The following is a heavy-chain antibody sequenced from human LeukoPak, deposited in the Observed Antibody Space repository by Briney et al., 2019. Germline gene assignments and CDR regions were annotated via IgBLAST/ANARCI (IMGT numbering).Heavy chain of an antibody. V-gene: IGHV3-30*03. CDR3: ARDGPAVIYFGYFQY. J-gene: IGHJ4*02. Sequence: PGGSLRLSCAAPGVTFSSYVMHWVRQAPGKGLEWVAVISYDGSNKYYVDSVKGRFTISRDNSKNTLYLQMSSLKGEDTAVYYCARDGPAVIYFGYFQYWGQGTLVTVSS. CDR1: GVTFSSYV. CDR2: ISYDGSNK. D-gene: IGHD2-21*01.